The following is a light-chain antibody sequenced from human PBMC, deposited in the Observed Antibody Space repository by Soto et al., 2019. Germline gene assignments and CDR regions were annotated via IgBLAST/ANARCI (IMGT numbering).Light chain of an antibody. CDR2: TTY. J-gene: IGLJ1*01. Sequence: QSVLTQPTSASGTPGQRVTISCSGSDSNIGSFTVHWYQQVPGTAPKPLIHTTYQRPSGVPDRFSGSKSGTSGSLAISGLQPEDEADYYCASWDDSLSGVVFGTGTKLTVL. CDR3: ASWDDSLSGVV. CDR1: DSNIGSFT. V-gene: IGLV1-44*01.